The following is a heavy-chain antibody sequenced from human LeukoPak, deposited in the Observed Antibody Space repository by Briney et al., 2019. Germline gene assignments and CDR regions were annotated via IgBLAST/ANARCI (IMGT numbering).Heavy chain of an antibody. CDR1: GYTFTSYD. CDR2: MNPNSGNT. Sequence: VSVKVSCKASGYTFTSYDINWVRQATGQGLEWMGWMNPNSGNTGYAQKFQGRVTMTRNTSISTAYMELSSLRSEDTAVYYCARGWMDYYYYGMDVWGQGTTVTVSS. D-gene: IGHD1-1*01. V-gene: IGHV1-8*01. J-gene: IGHJ6*02. CDR3: ARGWMDYYYYGMDV.